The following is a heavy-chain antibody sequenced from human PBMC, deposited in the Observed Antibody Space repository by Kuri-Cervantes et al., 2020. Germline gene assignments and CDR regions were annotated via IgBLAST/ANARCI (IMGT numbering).Heavy chain of an antibody. D-gene: IGHD3-16*01. CDR2: INHSGST. CDR1: GGSFSGYY. V-gene: IGHV4-34*01. Sequence: GSLRLSCAVYGGSFSGYYWSWIRQPPGMGLEWIGEINHSGSTNYNPSLKSRVTISVDTSKNQFSLKVSSVTAADTAVYYCARVAASFGIHAFDIWGQGTMVTVSS. J-gene: IGHJ3*02. CDR3: ARVAASFGIHAFDI.